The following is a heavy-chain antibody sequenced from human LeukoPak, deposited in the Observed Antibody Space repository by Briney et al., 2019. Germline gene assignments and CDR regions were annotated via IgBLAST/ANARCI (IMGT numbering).Heavy chain of an antibody. D-gene: IGHD4-17*01. Sequence: ASVKVSCKASGYTFTTHDINGVRQAPGQGLEWMGWMNPNSGNTAFAQKFQGRVTITRNTSISTAYLELSSLRSEDTAVYYCARLVNQFDYVTGRFDYWGQGTLVTVSS. J-gene: IGHJ4*02. CDR1: GYTFTTHD. CDR3: ARLVNQFDYVTGRFDY. CDR2: MNPNSGNT. V-gene: IGHV1-8*02.